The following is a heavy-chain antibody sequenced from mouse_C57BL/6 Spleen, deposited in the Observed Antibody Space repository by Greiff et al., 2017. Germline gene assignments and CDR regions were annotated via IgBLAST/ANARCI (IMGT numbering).Heavy chain of an antibody. J-gene: IGHJ3*01. Sequence: DVPLVESGGGLVKPGGSLKLSCAASGFTFSSYAMSWVRQTPEKRLEWVATISDGGSYTYYPDNVKGRCTISRDNDKNNLYLQMSHLKSEDTAMYYCARGPWFAYWGQGTLVTVSA. CDR1: GFTFSSYA. V-gene: IGHV5-4*01. CDR3: ARGPWFAY. CDR2: ISDGGSYT.